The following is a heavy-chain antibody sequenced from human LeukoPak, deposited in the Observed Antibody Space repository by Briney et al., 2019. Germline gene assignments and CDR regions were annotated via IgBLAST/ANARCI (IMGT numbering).Heavy chain of an antibody. CDR1: GYTFTGYY. D-gene: IGHD5-12*01. V-gene: IGHV1-2*02. Sequence: ASVKVSCKASGYTFTGYYMHWVRQAPAQGLEWMGWINPNSGGTNYAQKFQGRVTMTRDTSISTAYMELSRLRSDDTAVYYCARAYSGYDFGHYYYYGMGVWGQGTTVTVSS. CDR2: INPNSGGT. CDR3: ARAYSGYDFGHYYYYGMGV. J-gene: IGHJ6*02.